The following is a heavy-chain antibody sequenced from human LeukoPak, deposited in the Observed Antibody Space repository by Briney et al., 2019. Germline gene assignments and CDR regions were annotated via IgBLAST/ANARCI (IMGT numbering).Heavy chain of an antibody. D-gene: IGHD1-1*01. CDR1: GFSLRTNRVG. J-gene: IGHJ6*04. CDR3: AHDDPGYYGMDI. V-gene: IGHV2-5*02. Sequence: SGPTLVDPTPPLTLTCTFSGFSLRTNRVGVGWIRQPPGKALEWLALTYGDDNKRYNPSLKSRLTVTKDSSKNQVVLRMTNMDPVDTGTYFCAHDDPGYYGMDIWGKGTTVTVSS. CDR2: TYGDDNK.